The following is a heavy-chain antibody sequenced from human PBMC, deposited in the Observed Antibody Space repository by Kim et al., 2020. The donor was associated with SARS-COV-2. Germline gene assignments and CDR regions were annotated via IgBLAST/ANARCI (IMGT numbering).Heavy chain of an antibody. CDR1: GFTFSAHA. D-gene: IGHD5-18*01. CDR3: LAEIGYRSFGY. Sequence: GGSLRLSCEASGFTFSAHALHWVRQAPGEGLEWVALIAYDGSLIPYPDSVKGRFIISRDNIKSTLYLQMNSLRPEDTAVYYCLAEIGYRSFGYWGQGTL. V-gene: IGHV3-30*04. CDR2: IAYDGSLI. J-gene: IGHJ4*02.